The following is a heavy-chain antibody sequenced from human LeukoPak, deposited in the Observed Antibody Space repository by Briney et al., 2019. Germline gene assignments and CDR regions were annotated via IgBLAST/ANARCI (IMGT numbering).Heavy chain of an antibody. CDR3: ARFGRAAAGTGYYFDY. J-gene: IGHJ4*02. Sequence: ASVKVSCKASGYTFTGYYMHWVRQAPGQGLEWMGWINPNSGGTNYAQKFQGRVTMTRDTSISTAYMELSRLRSDDTAVYYCARFGRAAAGTGYYFDYWGQGTLVTVSS. CDR2: INPNSGGT. V-gene: IGHV1-2*02. D-gene: IGHD6-13*01. CDR1: GYTFTGYY.